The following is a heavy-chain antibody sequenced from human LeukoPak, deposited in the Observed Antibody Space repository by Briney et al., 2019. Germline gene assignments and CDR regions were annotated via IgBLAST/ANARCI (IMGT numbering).Heavy chain of an antibody. D-gene: IGHD5-12*01. CDR1: GYSFTDYY. CDR3: ARVARVKATYLDY. Sequence: ASVKVSCKASGYSFTDYYIHWVRLAPGQGLEWMGWINPHSGDTNYAQKFQGRVTMTRDTSIRTLYMELRGLRSDDTGEFYCARVARVKATYLDYWGQGTLVTVSS. J-gene: IGHJ4*02. V-gene: IGHV1-2*02. CDR2: INPHSGDT.